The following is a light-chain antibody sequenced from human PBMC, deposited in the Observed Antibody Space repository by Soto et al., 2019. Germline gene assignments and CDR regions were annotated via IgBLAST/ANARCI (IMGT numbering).Light chain of an antibody. V-gene: IGKV3D-20*01. J-gene: IGKJ2*01. Sequence: EIVLTQSPATLSLSPGERATLSCGASQRVRSSFLAWYQFKPGLAPRLVIYDASSRATGIPDRFSGSGSGTDFTLTMIRLEPEDFAVYYCQQYGTSSYTFGQGTKLEI. CDR3: QQYGTSSYT. CDR1: QRVRSSF. CDR2: DAS.